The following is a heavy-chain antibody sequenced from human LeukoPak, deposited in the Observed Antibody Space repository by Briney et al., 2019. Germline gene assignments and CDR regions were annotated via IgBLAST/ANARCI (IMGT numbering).Heavy chain of an antibody. D-gene: IGHD3-10*01. CDR2: IYHSGST. Sequence: PSETLSLTCAVSGGSISSSNWWSWVRQPPGKGLEWIGEIYHSGSTNYNPSLKSRVTISVDKSKNQFSLKLSSVTAADTAVYYCARDRWYYGSGSYYNSLGYYYGMDVWGQGTTVTVSS. CDR1: GGSISSSNW. J-gene: IGHJ6*02. CDR3: ARDRWYYGSGSYYNSLGYYYGMDV. V-gene: IGHV4-4*02.